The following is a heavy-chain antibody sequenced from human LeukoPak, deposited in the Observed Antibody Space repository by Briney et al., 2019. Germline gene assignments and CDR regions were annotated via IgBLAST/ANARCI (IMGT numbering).Heavy chain of an antibody. D-gene: IGHD3-22*01. Sequence: PGGSLRLSCAASGFSVSTSFMSWVRQAPGKGLEWVSVIYNDGTTYYADSVKGRFTISRDKSKNTLHLQMNSLRAEDTAVYYCAKSYYYDSSGQYYFDHWGQGTLVTVSS. CDR3: AKSYYYDSSGQYYFDH. CDR1: GFSVSTSF. CDR2: IYNDGTT. V-gene: IGHV3-53*01. J-gene: IGHJ4*02.